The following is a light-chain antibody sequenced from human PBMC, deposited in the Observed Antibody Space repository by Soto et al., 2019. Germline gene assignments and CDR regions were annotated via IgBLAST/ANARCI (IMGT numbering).Light chain of an antibody. CDR2: EVN. Sequence: QSALTQPASVSGSPGQSITISCTGTSSDVGGYNYVSWYQHHPGKAPKLIIYEVNNRPSGVSNRFSGSKSGNTASLTISGLQAEYEADYYCSSYTTSSTLVFGGGTKLTVL. CDR3: SSYTTSSTLV. CDR1: SSDVGGYNY. J-gene: IGLJ3*02. V-gene: IGLV2-14*01.